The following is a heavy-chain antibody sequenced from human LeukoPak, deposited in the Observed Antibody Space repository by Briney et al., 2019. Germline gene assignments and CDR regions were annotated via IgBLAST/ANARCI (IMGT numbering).Heavy chain of an antibody. CDR1: GFTVSSNY. V-gene: IGHV3-53*01. CDR3: ASVFYDILTGYYPRENDAFDI. Sequence: GPSLSLSCAASGFTVSSNYMSLVRQAPGKGLEWVSVIYSGGSTYYADSVKGRFTISRNNSKNTLYLQMNSLRAEDTAVYYCASVFYDILTGYYPRENDAFDIWGQGTMVTVSS. J-gene: IGHJ3*02. CDR2: IYSGGST. D-gene: IGHD3-9*01.